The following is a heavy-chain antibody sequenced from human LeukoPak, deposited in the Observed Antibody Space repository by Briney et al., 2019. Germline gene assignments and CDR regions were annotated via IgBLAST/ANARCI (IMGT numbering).Heavy chain of an antibody. J-gene: IGHJ3*02. CDR1: GGSISSSSYY. CDR3: AVYCSGGSCYRFGAFDI. D-gene: IGHD2-15*01. Sequence: PSETLSLTCTVSGGSISSSSYYWGWIRQPPGKGLEWIGSIYYSGSTYYNPSLKSRVTISVDTSKNQFSLKLSSVTAADTAVYYCAVYCSGGSCYRFGAFDIWGRGTMVTVSS. CDR2: IYYSGST. V-gene: IGHV4-39*01.